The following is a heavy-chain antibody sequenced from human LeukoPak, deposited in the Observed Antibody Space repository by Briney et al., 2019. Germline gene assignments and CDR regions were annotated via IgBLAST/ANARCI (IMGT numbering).Heavy chain of an antibody. J-gene: IGHJ5*02. Sequence: KASETLSLTCTVSGGSISSYYWSWIRQPPGKGLEWIGYIYYSGSTNYNPSLKSRVTISVDTSKNQFSLKLSSVTAADTAVYYCARGVAAAGTDYNWFDPWGQGTLVTVSS. V-gene: IGHV4-59*01. CDR2: IYYSGST. CDR3: ARGVAAAGTDYNWFDP. CDR1: GGSISSYY. D-gene: IGHD6-13*01.